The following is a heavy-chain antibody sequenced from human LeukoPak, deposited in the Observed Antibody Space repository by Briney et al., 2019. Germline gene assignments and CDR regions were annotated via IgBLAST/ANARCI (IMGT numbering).Heavy chain of an antibody. J-gene: IGHJ4*02. V-gene: IGHV1-46*03. Sequence: GASVKVSCEASGYTFTSYYMHWVRQAPGQGLEWMGIINPSGGSTSYAQKFQGRVTMTRDTSTSTVYMELSSLRSEDTAVYYCAWASGSYYSIDYWGQGTLVTVSS. CDR2: INPSGGST. CDR1: GYTFTSYY. CDR3: AWASGSYYSIDY. D-gene: IGHD1-26*01.